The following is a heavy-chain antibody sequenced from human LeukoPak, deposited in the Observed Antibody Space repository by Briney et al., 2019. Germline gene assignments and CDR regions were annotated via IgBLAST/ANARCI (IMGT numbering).Heavy chain of an antibody. V-gene: IGHV4-34*01. CDR2: INHSGST. CDR1: GGSFSGYY. J-gene: IGHJ4*02. Sequence: SETLSFTCAVYGGSFSGYYWSWIRQPPGKGLEWIGEINHSGSTNYNPSLKSRVTISVDTSKNQFSLKLSSVTAADTAVYYCARATAAAGFDYWGQGTLVTVSS. CDR3: ARATAAAGFDY. D-gene: IGHD6-13*01.